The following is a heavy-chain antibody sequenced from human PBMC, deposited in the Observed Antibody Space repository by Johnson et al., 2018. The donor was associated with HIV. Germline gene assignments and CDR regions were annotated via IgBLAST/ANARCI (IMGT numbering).Heavy chain of an antibody. CDR3: ARAGAVGFDAFDI. CDR2: ISDDGSNK. CDR1: GFSFSRYV. J-gene: IGHJ3*02. Sequence: QVQLVESGGGVVQPGRSLRLSCAASGFSFSRYVMHWVRQAPGKGLEWVAVISDDGSNKYYGDSVKGRFTISRDYSKNTLYLQMNSLRAEDTAVYYCARAGAVGFDAFDIWGQGTMVTVSS. D-gene: IGHD6-19*01. V-gene: IGHV3-30-3*01.